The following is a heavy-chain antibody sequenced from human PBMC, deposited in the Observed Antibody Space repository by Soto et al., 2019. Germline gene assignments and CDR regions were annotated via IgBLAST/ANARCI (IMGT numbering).Heavy chain of an antibody. CDR3: TTHHTLYFDSTAYFFDY. CDR1: GFTFSSYS. Sequence: GGSLRLSCAASGFTFSSYSMNWVRQAPGKGLEWVSYISSSSSTIYYADSVKGRFTIPRDNAKNSLYLQMNSLKTEDTAVYYCTTHHTLYFDSTAYFFDYWGQGTLVTVSS. D-gene: IGHD3-22*01. J-gene: IGHJ4*02. CDR2: ISSSSSTI. V-gene: IGHV3-48*01.